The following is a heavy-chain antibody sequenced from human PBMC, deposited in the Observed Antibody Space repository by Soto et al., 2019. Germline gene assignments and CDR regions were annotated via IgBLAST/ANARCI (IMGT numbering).Heavy chain of an antibody. CDR3: AGDQLVVITGTTSLAEY. J-gene: IGHJ4*02. V-gene: IGHV3-33*01. D-gene: IGHD1-7*01. CDR1: GFTFSSYG. CDR2: IWYDGSNT. Sequence: QVQLVESGGGVVQPGRSLRLSCAASGFTFSSYGMHWVRQAPGNGLEWVAVIWYDGSNTYYAESVRGLFTLSSDNSKNTLYLEMNSLRAEDTAVYYSAGDQLVVITGTTSLAEYWGQGTLVTVSS.